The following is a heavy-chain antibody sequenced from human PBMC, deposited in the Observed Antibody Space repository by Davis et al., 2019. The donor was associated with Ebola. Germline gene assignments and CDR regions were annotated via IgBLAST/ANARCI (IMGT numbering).Heavy chain of an antibody. CDR3: AKDHDCSSTSCYYDY. J-gene: IGHJ4*02. CDR1: GFTFSSYG. Sequence: GGSLRLSCAASGFTFSSYGMHWVRQAPGKGLEWVAVISYDGSNKYYADSVKGRFTISRDNSKNTLYLQMNSLRAEDTAVYYCAKDHDCSSTSCYYDYWGQGTLVTVSS. CDR2: ISYDGSNK. V-gene: IGHV3-30*18. D-gene: IGHD2-2*01.